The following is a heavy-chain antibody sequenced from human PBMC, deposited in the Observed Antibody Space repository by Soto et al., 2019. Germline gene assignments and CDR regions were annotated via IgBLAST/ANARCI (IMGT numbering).Heavy chain of an antibody. CDR3: ASVSGPIASGGY. V-gene: IGHV3-21*01. J-gene: IGHJ4*02. CDR2: ISSSGSYI. D-gene: IGHD2-15*01. Sequence: GGSLRLSCAASGFTFSSYTMNWVRQAPGKGLEWVSSISSSGSYIYYTDSVKGRFTISRDNAKNSLYLQMNSLRAEDTAVYYCASVSGPIASGGYWGQGTLVTSPQ. CDR1: GFTFSSYT.